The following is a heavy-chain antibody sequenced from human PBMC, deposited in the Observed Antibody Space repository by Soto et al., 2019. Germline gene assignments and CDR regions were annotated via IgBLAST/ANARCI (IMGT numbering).Heavy chain of an antibody. Sequence: QVQLQESGTGLVKPSQTLSLTCTVSGGYISSGCYYWRWIRQHPGKGLEWIGYIYYSGSTYDNPSLDSRGTISVDTSRNQCSLNLSSVAGADKCVYYCAKSNDPWGEGTLVSVSS. J-gene: IGHJ5*02. V-gene: IGHV4-31*03. CDR1: GGYISSGCYY. CDR2: IYYSGST. CDR3: AKSNDP.